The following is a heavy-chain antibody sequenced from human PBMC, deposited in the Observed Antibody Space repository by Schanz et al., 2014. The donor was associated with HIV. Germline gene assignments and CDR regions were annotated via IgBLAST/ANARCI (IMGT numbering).Heavy chain of an antibody. CDR2: ISYDGNNQ. CDR1: GFTFSSYA. D-gene: IGHD4-17*01. CDR3: AKSRGDSWPYGMDV. V-gene: IGHV3-30*18. Sequence: VQLLESGGGLVQPGGSLRLSCAASGFTFSSYAMSWVRQAPGKGLEWVAVISYDGNNQYYADSVKGRLTISRDNSENTLYLQMNSLRAEDTAVYYCAKSRGDSWPYGMDVWGQGTTVTVSS. J-gene: IGHJ6*02.